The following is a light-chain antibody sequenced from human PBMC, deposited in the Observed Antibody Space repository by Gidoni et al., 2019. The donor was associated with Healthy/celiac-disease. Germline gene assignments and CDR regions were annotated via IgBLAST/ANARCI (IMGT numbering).Light chain of an antibody. CDR1: QSVLYSSNNKYY. CDR2: WAS. Sequence: DIVMTQSPDSLAVSLAERATINCKSSQSVLYSSNNKYYLAWYQQKPGQPPKLLIFWASTRDSWVPDRFSGSRSWTAFTLTISSLQAEDVAVYYCQQYYSTPALTFGGXTKVEIK. J-gene: IGKJ4*01. CDR3: QQYYSTPALT. V-gene: IGKV4-1*01.